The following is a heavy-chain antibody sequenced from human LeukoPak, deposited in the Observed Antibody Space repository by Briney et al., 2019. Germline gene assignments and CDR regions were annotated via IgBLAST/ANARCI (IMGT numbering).Heavy chain of an antibody. CDR1: GYTFTRYG. CDR3: ARRTLDSSGYVFGHPTEPFYFDF. V-gene: IGHV1-18*01. CDR2: ISVYNDAT. J-gene: IGHJ4*02. D-gene: IGHD3-22*01. Sequence: ASVKVSCKASGYTFTRYGINWVRQAPGQGLEWVGWISVYNDATSYAQKLQGRVSLNTDPSTNTAYMELNSLRSDATAIYYCARRTLDSSGYVFGHPTEPFYFDFWGQGTLVTVSS.